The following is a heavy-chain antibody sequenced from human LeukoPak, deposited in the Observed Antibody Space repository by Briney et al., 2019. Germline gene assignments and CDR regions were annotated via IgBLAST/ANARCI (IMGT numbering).Heavy chain of an antibody. V-gene: IGHV3-21*04. CDR1: GFTFSSYS. Sequence: PGGSLRLSCAASGFTFSSYSMNWVRQAPGKGLEWVSSISSSSSYIYYADSVKGRFTISRDNSKNTLYLQMNSLRAEDTAVYYCAKLSYAAAGTVDYWGQGTLVTVSS. CDR2: ISSSSSYI. J-gene: IGHJ4*02. D-gene: IGHD6-13*01. CDR3: AKLSYAAAGTVDY.